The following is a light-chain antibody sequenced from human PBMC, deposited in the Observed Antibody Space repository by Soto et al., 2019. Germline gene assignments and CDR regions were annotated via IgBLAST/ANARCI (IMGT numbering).Light chain of an antibody. Sequence: QSALTQPASVSESPGQSITVSCTGTSSDVGGYNYVSWYQQHPGKAPKLMIYDVSDRPSGVSNRFSGSKSGNTASLTISGLQAEDEADYYCSSYSSSRTLYVFGTGTKVTVL. CDR1: SSDVGGYNY. J-gene: IGLJ1*01. CDR2: DVS. CDR3: SSYSSSRTLYV. V-gene: IGLV2-14*01.